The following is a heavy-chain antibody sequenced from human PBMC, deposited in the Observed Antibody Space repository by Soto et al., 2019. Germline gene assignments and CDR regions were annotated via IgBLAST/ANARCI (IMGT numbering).Heavy chain of an antibody. J-gene: IGHJ4*02. CDR1: GGTFSSYA. CDR3: ATNNRASYHFDY. V-gene: IGHV1-69*13. D-gene: IGHD3-16*02. CDR2: IIPLFGTT. Sequence: SVKVSCKAFGGTFSSYAISWVRQAPGQGLEWMGGIIPLFGTTNYAPKFQGRVAITADERARTAYMDLSSLKSEDTAVYYCATNNRASYHFDYWGQGTLVTSPQ.